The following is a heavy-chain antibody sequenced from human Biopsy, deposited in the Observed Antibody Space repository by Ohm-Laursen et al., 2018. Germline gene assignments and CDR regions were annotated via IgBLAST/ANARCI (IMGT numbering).Heavy chain of an antibody. Sequence: SETLSLTCAVSGDSISSYYWSRIRQPPGKGLQWIGYVYYTGSTDYNPSLQSRVTISVDTSKNHFSLRLRSVTPADTAIYYRARERGYSSDRTVPGYCDLWGRGTLVTVSS. CDR3: ARERGYSSDRTVPGYCDL. CDR2: VYYTGST. D-gene: IGHD3-22*01. V-gene: IGHV4-59*01. CDR1: GDSISSYY. J-gene: IGHJ2*01.